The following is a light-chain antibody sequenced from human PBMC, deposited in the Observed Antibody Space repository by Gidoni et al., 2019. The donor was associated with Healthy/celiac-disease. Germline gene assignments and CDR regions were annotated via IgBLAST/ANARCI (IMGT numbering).Light chain of an antibody. Sequence: IQMTQSTSSLSASVGDRLTLTCWASQSLSSDLNWYQQKPVKAPKLLIYAESSLQSGVPSRFIGSGSGTEFTLTISSLQPEDFSTYDCEQSYSTPLTFGGGTKVEIK. CDR3: EQSYSTPLT. CDR2: AES. J-gene: IGKJ4*01. CDR1: QSLSSD. V-gene: IGKV1-39*01.